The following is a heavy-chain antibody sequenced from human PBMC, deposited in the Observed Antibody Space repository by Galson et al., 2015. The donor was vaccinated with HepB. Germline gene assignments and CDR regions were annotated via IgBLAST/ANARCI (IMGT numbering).Heavy chain of an antibody. V-gene: IGHV3-11*06. CDR2: ITNSGTYT. CDR1: GFTFRDYY. D-gene: IGHD2-15*01. Sequence: SLRLSCAASGFTFRDYYMNWIRQAPGKGLEWLSYITNSGTYTKYADSVKGRFTISRDNAQNSLYLQMNGLRVEDTAVYYCARGGQLGFHWGQGILVTVS. J-gene: IGHJ4*02. CDR3: ARGGQLGFH.